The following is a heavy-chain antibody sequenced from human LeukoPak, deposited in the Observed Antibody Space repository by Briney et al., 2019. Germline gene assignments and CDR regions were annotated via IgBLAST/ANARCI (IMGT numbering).Heavy chain of an antibody. CDR3: TRAITYFYGSVTYDWFDS. CDR2: IKSDGST. CDR1: GFTFSNYA. V-gene: IGHV3-74*01. J-gene: IGHJ5*01. D-gene: IGHD3-10*01. Sequence: GGSLRLSCAASGFTFSNYAMSWVRQTPGKGLMWVARIKSDGSTIYADSVQGRFIISRDNAKNMVYLQMNSLRADDTAIYYCTRAITYFYGSVTYDWFDSWGQGTRVTVSS.